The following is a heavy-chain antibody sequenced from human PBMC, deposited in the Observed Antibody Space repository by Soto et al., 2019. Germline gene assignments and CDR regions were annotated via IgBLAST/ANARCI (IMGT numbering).Heavy chain of an antibody. V-gene: IGHV3-9*01. CDR2: ISWNSGSI. D-gene: IGHD2-2*01. CDR1: GFTFDDYA. CDR3: AKDETDIVVVPAAT. J-gene: IGHJ5*02. Sequence: SPRLSCAASGFTFDDYAMHWVRQAPGKGLEWVSGISWNSGSIGYADSVKGRFTISRDNAKNSLYLQMNSLRAEDTALYYCAKDETDIVVVPAATWGQGTLVTVSS.